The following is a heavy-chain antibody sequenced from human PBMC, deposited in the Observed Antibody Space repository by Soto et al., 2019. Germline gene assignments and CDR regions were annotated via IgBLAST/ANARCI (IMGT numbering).Heavy chain of an antibody. D-gene: IGHD4-17*01. CDR2: ISSSGAST. CDR3: AKATTVTKEGDFDY. J-gene: IGHJ4*02. CDR1: GITFSSHA. Sequence: EVQLLESGGGLVQPGGSLRLSCEVSGITFSSHAMTWVRQAPGKGLEWVSGISSSGASTYYADSVKGRFTISRDNSKNTLYLQMTSLRGEDTAVYYCAKATTVTKEGDFDYWGQGTLVTVSS. V-gene: IGHV3-23*01.